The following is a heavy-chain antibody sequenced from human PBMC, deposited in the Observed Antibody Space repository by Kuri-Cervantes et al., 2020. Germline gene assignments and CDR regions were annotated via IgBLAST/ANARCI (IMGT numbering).Heavy chain of an antibody. J-gene: IGHJ4*02. CDR1: GYTFTGYY. Sequence: ASVKVSCKASGYTFTGYYMHWVRQAPGQGLEWMGWINPNSGGTNYAQKFQGWVTMTRDTSITTAYTELSRLRSDDTAVYYCAGAGQGGDSGSYSYFDYWGQGTLVTVSS. CDR3: AGAGQGGDSGSYSYFDY. V-gene: IGHV1-2*04. D-gene: IGHD1-26*01. CDR2: INPNSGGT.